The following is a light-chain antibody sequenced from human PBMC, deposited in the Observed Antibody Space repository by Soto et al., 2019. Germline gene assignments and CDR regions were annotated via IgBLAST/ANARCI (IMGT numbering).Light chain of an antibody. V-gene: IGLV2-8*01. Sequence: QSALTQPPSASGSPGHSVTISFTGTSSDLGNYVSWYQQHPGKAPKLMIYEVTKRPSGVPDRFSGSKSGTTAALTVSVLQTEDEADYYCSSNAGTNYLRVFGGGTKVTVL. CDR3: SSNAGTNYLRV. CDR1: SSDLGNY. CDR2: EVT. J-gene: IGLJ3*02.